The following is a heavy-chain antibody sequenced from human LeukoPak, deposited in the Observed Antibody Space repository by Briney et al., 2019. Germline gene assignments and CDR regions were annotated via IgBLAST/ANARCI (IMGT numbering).Heavy chain of an antibody. CDR2: INPNSGGT. V-gene: IGHV1-2*02. Sequence: ASVKVSCKASGYTFTGYYIHWVRQAPGQGLEWMGWINPNSGGTNYAQKFQGRVTMTRDTSISTAYMELSRLRSDDTAVYYCARDFDYGDYEARYYYYMDVWGKGTTVTISS. D-gene: IGHD4-17*01. CDR3: ARDFDYGDYEARYYYYMDV. CDR1: GYTFTGYY. J-gene: IGHJ6*03.